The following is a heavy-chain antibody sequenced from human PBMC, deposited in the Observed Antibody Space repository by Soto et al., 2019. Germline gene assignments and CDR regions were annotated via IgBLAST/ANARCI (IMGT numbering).Heavy chain of an antibody. CDR3: SNGYYYYLMDV. Sequence: GESLKISCKGSGDRSTTSWIGWVRQMPGKGLEWMGLIYSGDSDTKYSPSFQGQVTISVDKSISTAYLQWSSLKASDSAIYYCSNGYYYYLMDVWGQGTTVTVSS. D-gene: IGHD3-3*01. CDR2: IYSGDSDT. J-gene: IGHJ6*02. CDR1: GDRSTTSW. V-gene: IGHV5-51*01.